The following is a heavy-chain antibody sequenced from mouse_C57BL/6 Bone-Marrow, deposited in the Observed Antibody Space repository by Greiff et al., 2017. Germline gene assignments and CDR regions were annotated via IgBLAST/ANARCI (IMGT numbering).Heavy chain of an antibody. CDR2: IRNKANNHAT. Sequence: EVKVEESGGGLVQPGGSMKLSCAASGFTFSDAWMDWVRQSPEKGLEWVAEIRNKANNHATYYAESVKGRFTISRDDSKSSVYLQMNSLRAEDTGIYYCTGYYGSSYVEYFDVWGTETTVTVSS. CDR3: TGYYGSSYVEYFDV. CDR1: GFTFSDAW. V-gene: IGHV6-6*01. D-gene: IGHD1-1*01. J-gene: IGHJ1*03.